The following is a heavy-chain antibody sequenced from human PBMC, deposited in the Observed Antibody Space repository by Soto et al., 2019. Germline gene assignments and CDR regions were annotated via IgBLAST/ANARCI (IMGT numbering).Heavy chain of an antibody. Sequence: QVQLVQSGAEVKKPGASVKVSCKASGYTFTSYAMHWVRQAPGQRLEWMGWINAGNGNTKYSQKFQGRVTITRDTSASTAYMELSSVRSEDTVVYYCAREGDIVATIGWFGIDVWGQGTTVTVSS. D-gene: IGHD5-12*01. V-gene: IGHV1-3*01. CDR1: GYTFTSYA. CDR3: AREGDIVATIGWFGIDV. J-gene: IGHJ6*02. CDR2: INAGNGNT.